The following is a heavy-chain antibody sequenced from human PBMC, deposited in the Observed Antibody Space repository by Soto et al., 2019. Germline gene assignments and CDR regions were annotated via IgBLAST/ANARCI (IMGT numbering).Heavy chain of an antibody. CDR2: INSSGGST. CDR3: AREVKTVTRCFDY. D-gene: IGHD4-17*01. J-gene: IGHJ4*02. V-gene: IGHV1-46*01. Sequence: QVQLVQSGAEVKKPGASVKVSCKASGYTFTSYYMHWVRQAPGQGLEWLGIINSSGGSTDYAQKFQGRVTRIRDTTTSTVYMELSSLKSEETAVYYCAREVKTVTRCFDYWGQGTLVTVSS. CDR1: GYTFTSYY.